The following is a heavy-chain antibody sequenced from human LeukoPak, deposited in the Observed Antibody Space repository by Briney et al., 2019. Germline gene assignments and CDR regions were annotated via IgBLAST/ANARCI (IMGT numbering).Heavy chain of an antibody. CDR2: ISSSSSYI. J-gene: IGHJ2*01. D-gene: IGHD3-9*01. V-gene: IGHV3-21*01. CDR3: ARVLHDILTGYYYWYFDL. Sequence: GGSLRLSCAASGFTFSSYSMNWVRQAPGKGLEWVSSISSSSSYIYYADSVKGRFTISRDNAKNSLYLQMNSLRAEDTAVYYCARVLHDILTGYYYWYFDLWGRGTLVTVSS. CDR1: GFTFSSYS.